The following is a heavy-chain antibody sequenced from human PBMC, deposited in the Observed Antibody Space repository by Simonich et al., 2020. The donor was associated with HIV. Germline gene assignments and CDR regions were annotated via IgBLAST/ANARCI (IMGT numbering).Heavy chain of an antibody. CDR3: ASHYGGNHLNWFDP. V-gene: IGHV4-34*01. Sequence: QVQLQQWGAGLLKPSETLSLTCAVYGGSFSGYYWSGIRQPPGKGLEWMGEINHSGSTKYNPAVKSRVTISVDTAKNQFSLKRSSVTAADTAVYYCASHYGGNHLNWFDPWGQGTLVTVSS. J-gene: IGHJ5*02. D-gene: IGHD2-15*01. CDR1: GGSFSGYY. CDR2: INHSGST.